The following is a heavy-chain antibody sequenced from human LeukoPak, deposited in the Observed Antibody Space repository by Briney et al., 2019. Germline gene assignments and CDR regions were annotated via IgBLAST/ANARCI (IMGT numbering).Heavy chain of an antibody. D-gene: IGHD5-12*01. V-gene: IGHV3-48*03. J-gene: IGHJ4*02. Sequence: GGSLRLSCAASGFTVSSYEMNWVRQAPGKWLEWGSYISSSGRTINYADSVKGRFTISRDNAKNSLYLQMNSLRAEDTALYYCAKAVSGYDSSFDYWGQGALVTVSS. CDR2: ISSSGRTI. CDR1: GFTVSSYE. CDR3: AKAVSGYDSSFDY.